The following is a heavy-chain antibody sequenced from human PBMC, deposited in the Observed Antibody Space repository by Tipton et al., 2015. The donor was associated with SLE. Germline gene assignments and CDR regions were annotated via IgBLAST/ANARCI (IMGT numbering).Heavy chain of an antibody. Sequence: TLSLTCSVSGGSITSRTYYWGWIRQSPGKGLEWIGSISDRGNINYNPSLQSRVTMSIDTSKNHFSLKLNSVTAADTAVYYCARHILVIPYDAFDIWGQGTQVTVSA. J-gene: IGHJ3*02. D-gene: IGHD3-22*01. CDR1: GGSITSRTYY. V-gene: IGHV4-39*07. CDR2: ISDRGNI. CDR3: ARHILVIPYDAFDI.